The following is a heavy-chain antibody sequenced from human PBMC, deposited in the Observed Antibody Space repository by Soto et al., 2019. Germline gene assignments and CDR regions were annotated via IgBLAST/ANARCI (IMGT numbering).Heavy chain of an antibody. CDR1: DDSISSYY. J-gene: IGHJ5*02. CDR3: ARLGGSYLNWFDP. D-gene: IGHD2-15*01. CDR2: IFYSGST. Sequence: QVQLQESGPGLLKPSEPLSLTCTVSDDSISSYYWSWIRQPPGKGLEWIGYIFYSGSTNYNPSLKSRVTISVDPSKNQFSLRLSSVTAADTAVYYCARLGGSYLNWFDPWGQGTLVTVSS. V-gene: IGHV4-59*01.